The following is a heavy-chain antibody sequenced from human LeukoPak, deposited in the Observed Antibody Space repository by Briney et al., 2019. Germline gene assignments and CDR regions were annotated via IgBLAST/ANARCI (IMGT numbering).Heavy chain of an antibody. J-gene: IGHJ4*02. D-gene: IGHD6-13*01. V-gene: IGHV3-23*01. Sequence: GGSLRLSCAASGFTFSSYAMSWVRQAPGKGLEWVSAISGSGGSTYYADSVKGRFTISRDNSKNMLYLQMNSLRAEDTAVYYCAKDSGPYRSSWWVYWGQGTLVTVSS. CDR3: AKDSGPYRSSWWVY. CDR1: GFTFSSYA. CDR2: ISGSGGST.